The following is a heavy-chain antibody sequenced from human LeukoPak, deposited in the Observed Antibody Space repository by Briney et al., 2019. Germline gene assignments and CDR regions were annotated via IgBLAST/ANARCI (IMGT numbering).Heavy chain of an antibody. D-gene: IGHD6-13*01. CDR1: GFTFDDYA. Sequence: GGSLRLSCAASGFTFDDYAMHWVRQAPGKGLEWVSGISWNSGSIGYADSVKGRFTISRDNAKNSLYLQMNSLRAEDTAVYYCAKAHPAAGTGLDYWGQGTLVTVSS. V-gene: IGHV3-9*01. CDR3: AKAHPAAGTGLDY. J-gene: IGHJ4*02. CDR2: ISWNSGSI.